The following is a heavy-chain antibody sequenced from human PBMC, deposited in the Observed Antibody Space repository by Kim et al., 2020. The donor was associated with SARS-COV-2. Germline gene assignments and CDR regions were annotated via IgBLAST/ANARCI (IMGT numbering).Heavy chain of an antibody. CDR3: AKEIATGSGAAFDF. Sequence: GGSLRLSCAASGFTFSDYHMFWIRQAPGKGLEWVSFIQPTGSRTFVADSVKGRFTISRDNAQTSLFLQMNSLRADDTAIYYCAKEIATGSGAAFDFWGQGTVVTVSS. CDR2: IQPTGSRT. J-gene: IGHJ3*01. V-gene: IGHV3-11*01. D-gene: IGHD6-13*01. CDR1: GFTFSDYH.